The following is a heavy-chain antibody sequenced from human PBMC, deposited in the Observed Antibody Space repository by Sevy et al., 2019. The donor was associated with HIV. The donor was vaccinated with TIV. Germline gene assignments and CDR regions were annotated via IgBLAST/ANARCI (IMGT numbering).Heavy chain of an antibody. V-gene: IGHV1-18*01. CDR1: GYTFSSYG. D-gene: IGHD3-10*01. CDR2: ISDYNGYT. CDR3: AREGYYYRSGTYRPPNYYGMDV. J-gene: IGHJ6*02. Sequence: ASVKVSCKASGYTFSSYGISWVRQAPGEGLEWMGWISDYNGYTNYAHKFQGRVTMSTETSTRTAYMELRSLRSDDTAVYFCAREGYYYRSGTYRPPNYYGMDVWGQGTAVTVSS.